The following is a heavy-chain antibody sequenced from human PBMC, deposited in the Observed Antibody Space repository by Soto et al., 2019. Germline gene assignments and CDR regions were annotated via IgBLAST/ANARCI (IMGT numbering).Heavy chain of an antibody. CDR2: ISGSGGST. CDR3: AKAQTGSSWKDPYYCYYGMDV. J-gene: IGHJ6*02. CDR1: GFNFSSYA. Sequence: GGSLRLSCAASGFNFSSYAMSWVREAPGKGLEWVSAISGSGGSTYYADSVKGRFSISRDNSKNTLYLQMNSLRAEDTAVYYCAKAQTGSSWKDPYYCYYGMDVWGQGTTVTVSS. V-gene: IGHV3-23*01. D-gene: IGHD1-1*01.